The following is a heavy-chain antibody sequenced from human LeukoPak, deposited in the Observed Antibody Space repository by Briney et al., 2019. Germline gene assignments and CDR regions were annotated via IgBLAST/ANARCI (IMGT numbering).Heavy chain of an antibody. V-gene: IGHV5-51*01. CDR2: LFPGEFDT. Sequence: GESLKISCKGSGYSFTSYWIGWVRQMPGKGLEWMWFLFPGEFDTRYSPSFQGPVPISADKSLSTAYLQWSSLQASDTAMYYCARARALDLPLLDYWGQGTLVSVSS. CDR1: GYSFTSYW. D-gene: IGHD2-2*03. CDR3: ARARALDLPLLDY. J-gene: IGHJ4*02.